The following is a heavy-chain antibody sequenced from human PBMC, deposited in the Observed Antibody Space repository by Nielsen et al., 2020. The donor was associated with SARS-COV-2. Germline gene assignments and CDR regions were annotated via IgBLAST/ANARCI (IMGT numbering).Heavy chain of an antibody. D-gene: IGHD6-13*01. J-gene: IGHJ3*02. CDR1: GGTFSSYA. Sequence: ASVKVSCKASGGTFSSYAISWVRQAPGQGLEWMGWISAYNGNTNYAQKLQGRVTMTTDTSTSTAYMELRSLRSDDTAVYYCARISVSSWLKTGAFDIWGQGTMVTVSS. CDR3: ARISVSSWLKTGAFDI. CDR2: ISAYNGNT. V-gene: IGHV1-18*01.